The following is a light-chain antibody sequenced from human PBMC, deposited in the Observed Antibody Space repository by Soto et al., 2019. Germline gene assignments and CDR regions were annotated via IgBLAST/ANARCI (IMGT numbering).Light chain of an antibody. Sequence: IVLTQSPGPLSLSPGDRATLSWTASQSVSSSYLAWYQQKTGQPPRLLIYGASSRATGIPDRFSGSGYGTDVNLTISRLETEDFAVFYCQHYDSLPITFGQGTRLEIK. CDR1: QSVSSSY. J-gene: IGKJ5*01. V-gene: IGKV3-20*01. CDR3: QHYDSLPIT. CDR2: GAS.